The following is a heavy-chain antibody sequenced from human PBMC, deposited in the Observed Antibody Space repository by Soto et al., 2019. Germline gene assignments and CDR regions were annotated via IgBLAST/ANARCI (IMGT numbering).Heavy chain of an antibody. J-gene: IGHJ6*02. CDR1: GYTFTSYH. Sequence: ASVKVSCKASGYTFTSYHIHWVRQAPGQGLEWMGIINPSGGSTSYAQKFQGRVTMTRDTSTSTVYMELSSLRSEDTAVYYCARGSIRYYYYYGMDVWGQGTTVTVS. CDR2: INPSGGST. CDR3: ARGSIRYYYYYGMDV. V-gene: IGHV1-46*01.